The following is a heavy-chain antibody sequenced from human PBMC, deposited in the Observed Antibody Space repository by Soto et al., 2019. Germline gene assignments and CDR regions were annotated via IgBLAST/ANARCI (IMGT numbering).Heavy chain of an antibody. CDR2: IYIDDT. V-gene: IGHV1-18*01. D-gene: IGHD1-26*01. CDR1: GYTFSSFG. J-gene: IGHJ4*02. Sequence: EASVKVSCKASGYTFSSFGFSWMRQAPGQGLEWMGWIYIDDTKFAQNFQGRVTMTTDTSTSTAYMELRSLRSDDTAVYYCARDGRYSGSYGGYYFDYWGQGTLVTVSS. CDR3: ARDGRYSGSYGGYYFDY.